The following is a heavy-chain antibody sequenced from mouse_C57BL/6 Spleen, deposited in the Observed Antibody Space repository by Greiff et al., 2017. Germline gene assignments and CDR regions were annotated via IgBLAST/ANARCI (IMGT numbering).Heavy chain of an antibody. J-gene: IGHJ4*01. V-gene: IGHV1-61*01. CDR2: IYPSDSET. CDR3: ARDITTVRAMDY. CDR1: GYTFTSYW. D-gene: IGHD1-1*01. Sequence: QVQLQQPGAELVRPGSSVKLSCKASGYTFTSYWMDWVKQRPGQGLEWIGNIYPSDSETHYNQKFKDKATLTVDKSSSTAYMQLSSLTSEDSAVYYCARDITTVRAMDYWGQGTSVTVSS.